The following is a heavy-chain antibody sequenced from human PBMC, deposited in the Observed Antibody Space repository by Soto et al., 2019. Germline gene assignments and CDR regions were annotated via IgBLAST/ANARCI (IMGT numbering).Heavy chain of an antibody. CDR3: ARDAGYSSSWPWFDP. CDR1: GFTFSSYW. V-gene: IGHV3-7*01. J-gene: IGHJ5*02. Sequence: GGSLRLSCAASGFTFSSYWMSWVRQAPGKGLEWVANIKQDGSEKYYVDSVKGRFTISRDNAKNSLYLQMNSLRAEDTAVYYCARDAGYSSSWPWFDPWGQGTLVTVSS. D-gene: IGHD6-13*01. CDR2: IKQDGSEK.